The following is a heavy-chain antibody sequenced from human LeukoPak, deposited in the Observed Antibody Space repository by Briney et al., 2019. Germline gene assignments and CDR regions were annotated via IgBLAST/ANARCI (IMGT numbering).Heavy chain of an antibody. V-gene: IGHV4-38-2*02. J-gene: IGHJ6*03. CDR2: IYHSGST. CDR1: GYSISSGNY. Sequence: PSETLSLACTVSGYSISSGNYWGWIRQPPGKGLEWIGTIYHSGSTYYNPSLKSRVTISVDTSKNQFSLKLSSVTAADTAVYYCARVGIDYYFYYMDVWGKGNTVTVSS. D-gene: IGHD7-27*01. CDR3: ARVGIDYYFYYMDV.